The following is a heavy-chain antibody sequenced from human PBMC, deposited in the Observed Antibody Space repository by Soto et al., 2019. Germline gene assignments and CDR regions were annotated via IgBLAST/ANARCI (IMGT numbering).Heavy chain of an antibody. Sequence: QVQLQESGPGLVKPSQTLSLTCTVSGGSINSGDYYWIRIRQHPGKGLEWIGYIYYSGSTYYNPSIEIRVTTSVYTSKNQFPRRLSSVTAADTAVYSCVTWSSVARPGWWYFDLWGRGTLVTVSS. CDR2: IYYSGST. CDR3: VTWSSVARPGWWYFDL. J-gene: IGHJ2*01. CDR1: GGSINSGDYY. D-gene: IGHD5-12*01. V-gene: IGHV4-31*03.